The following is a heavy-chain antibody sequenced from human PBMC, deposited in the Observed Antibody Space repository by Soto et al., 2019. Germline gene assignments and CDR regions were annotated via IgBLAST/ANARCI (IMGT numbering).Heavy chain of an antibody. CDR3: ARIADCSTTSCSSPSRFHVRGYYYYSGLDV. J-gene: IGHJ6*02. D-gene: IGHD2-2*01. V-gene: IGHV1-18*04. Sequence: QVQLVQSGAEVKKPGASVKVTCKASTYAFTSYGITWVRQAPGQGLEWVGWISAYNGNSNYAQKYEGRVTMTTDTSPSRAYMALSSRRSDDTAVYYCARIADCSTTSCSSPSRFHVRGYYYYSGLDVWGQGTTVTVSS. CDR2: ISAYNGNS. CDR1: TYAFTSYG.